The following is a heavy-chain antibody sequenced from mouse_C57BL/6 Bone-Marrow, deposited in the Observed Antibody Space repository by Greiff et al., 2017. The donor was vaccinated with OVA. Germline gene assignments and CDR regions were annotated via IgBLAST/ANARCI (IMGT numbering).Heavy chain of an antibody. CDR2: IDPSDSYT. CDR1: GYTFTSYW. D-gene: IGHD1-1*01. J-gene: IGHJ3*01. Sequence: QVQLQQPGAELVKPGASVKLSCKASGYTFTSYWMQWVKQRPGQGLEWIGEIDPSDSYTNYNQKFKGKATLTGDTSTSTAYMQISSLTSEDSAVYYCASGIITTVVATEAYWGQGTLVTVSA. V-gene: IGHV1-50*01. CDR3: ASGIITTVVATEAY.